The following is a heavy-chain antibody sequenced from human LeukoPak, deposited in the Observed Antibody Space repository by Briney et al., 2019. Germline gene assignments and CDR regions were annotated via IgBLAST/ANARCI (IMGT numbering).Heavy chain of an antibody. J-gene: IGHJ4*02. CDR2: ISGSGNAI. CDR1: GFSFSSYS. D-gene: IGHD2-2*01. CDR3: ARDYLYAFDY. V-gene: IGHV3-48*01. Sequence: GGSLRLSCAASGFSFSSYSMXWXXXAPGXXXXWVSYISGSGNAIHYTDSVKGRFXISRDNAKNALHLQMNSLRAEDTAVYFCARDYLYAFDYWGQGTLVTVSS.